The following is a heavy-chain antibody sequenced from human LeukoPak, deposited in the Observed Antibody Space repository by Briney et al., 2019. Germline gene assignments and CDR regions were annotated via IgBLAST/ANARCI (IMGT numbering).Heavy chain of an antibody. V-gene: IGHV4-61*02. CDR1: GNSISSGDNY. Sequence: PSETLSLTCTVSGNSISSGDNYWSWIRQPAGKGLEWIGRIYTSGSTNYNPSLKSRVTISVDTSKNQFSLKLTSVTAADTAVYYCARGVNSGYFDYCGQGTLVTVSS. J-gene: IGHJ4*02. CDR2: IYTSGST. D-gene: IGHD1-26*01. CDR3: ARGVNSGYFDY.